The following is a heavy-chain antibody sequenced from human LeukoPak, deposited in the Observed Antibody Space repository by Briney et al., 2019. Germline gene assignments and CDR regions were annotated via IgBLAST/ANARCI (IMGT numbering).Heavy chain of an antibody. J-gene: IGHJ6*02. Sequence: PSETLSLTCTVSGGSISGFYWSWIRQTPGKGLEWIGYIHYSGSPTYNPSLKSRVTISVDTSENQFSLNLSSVTAADTAVYYCVRRNKDPADVWGQGTTVTVS. CDR1: GGSISGFY. CDR3: VRRNKDPADV. V-gene: IGHV4-59*01. CDR2: IHYSGSP. D-gene: IGHD1-14*01.